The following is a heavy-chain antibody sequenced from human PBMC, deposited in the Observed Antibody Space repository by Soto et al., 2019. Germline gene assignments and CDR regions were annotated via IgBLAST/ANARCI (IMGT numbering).Heavy chain of an antibody. CDR3: ARGGSGWYGFDY. V-gene: IGHV3-23*01. J-gene: IGHJ4*02. CDR1: GFTFSSYA. D-gene: IGHD6-19*01. Sequence: EVQLLESGGDLVQPGGSLRLSCAASGFTFSSYAMSWVRQAPGKGLEWVSGISGSGGSTYYADSGKGRFTISRDNSKTTRYLEMNSLRADATAVHYCARGGSGWYGFDYWAQGTPVTVSS. CDR2: ISGSGGST.